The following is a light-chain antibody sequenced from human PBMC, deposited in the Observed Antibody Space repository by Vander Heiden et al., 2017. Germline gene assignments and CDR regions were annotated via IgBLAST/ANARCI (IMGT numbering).Light chain of an antibody. J-gene: IGKJ2*01. CDR2: DAS. CDR1: QTVSSY. Sequence: IVLTQSPATLSLSPVERATLSCRASQTVSSYFAWYQQKPGQAPRLLIYDASNRATGTPARFSGSGSGTDFTLTISSLEPEDFAVYYCQQRSNWPPRYTFGQGTKLEIK. CDR3: QQRSNWPPRYT. V-gene: IGKV3-11*01.